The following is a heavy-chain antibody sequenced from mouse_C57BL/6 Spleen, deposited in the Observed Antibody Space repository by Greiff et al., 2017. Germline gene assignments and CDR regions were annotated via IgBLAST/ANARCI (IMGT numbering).Heavy chain of an antibody. Sequence: EVKLVESGGGLVKPGGSLKLSCAASGFTFSDYGMHWVRQAPEKGLEWVAYISSGSSTIYYADTVKGRFTISRDNAKNTLFLQMTSLRSEDTAMYYCAREDYYGSTPYFDYWGQGTTLTVSS. V-gene: IGHV5-17*01. D-gene: IGHD1-1*01. CDR3: AREDYYGSTPYFDY. CDR2: ISSGSSTI. CDR1: GFTFSDYG. J-gene: IGHJ2*01.